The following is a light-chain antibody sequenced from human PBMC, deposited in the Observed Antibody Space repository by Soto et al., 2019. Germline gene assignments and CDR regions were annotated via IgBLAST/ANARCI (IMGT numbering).Light chain of an antibody. J-gene: IGKJ1*01. V-gene: IGKV3-20*01. CDR3: QQYGISPRT. Sequence: EIVLTQSPGTLSLSPGERATLSCRASQSISSSYLAWYQHKPGQPPRVLIFAASSRASGIPDRFSGSGSGTDFTLTISRLEPEDFAVYYCQQYGISPRTCGQGTKVEIK. CDR1: QSISSSY. CDR2: AAS.